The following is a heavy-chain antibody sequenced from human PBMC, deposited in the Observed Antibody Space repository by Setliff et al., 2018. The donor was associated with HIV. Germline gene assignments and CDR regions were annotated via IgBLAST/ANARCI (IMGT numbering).Heavy chain of an antibody. CDR3: ARHRIVTAYYYCMDV. V-gene: IGHV5-51*01. Sequence: GESLKISCKGSGYSFTSYWIGWVRQMPGKGLEWMGIIYPGDSDTRYSPSFQGQVTISADKSISTAYLQWSSLKASDTAMYYCARHRIVTAYYYCMDVWGKGTTVTVSS. CDR2: IYPGDSDT. D-gene: IGHD3-16*02. J-gene: IGHJ6*03. CDR1: GYSFTSYW.